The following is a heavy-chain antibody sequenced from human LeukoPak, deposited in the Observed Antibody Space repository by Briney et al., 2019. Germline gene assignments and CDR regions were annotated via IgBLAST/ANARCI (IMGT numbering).Heavy chain of an antibody. CDR1: GYTFTSYY. J-gene: IGHJ4*02. CDR2: INPSGGST. Sequence: ASVKVSCKASGYTFTSYYMHWVRQAPGQGLEWMGIINPSGGSTSYAQKFQGRVTMTRDTSTSTVYMELGSLRSEDTAVYYCARDLSGDYGVDYWGQGTLVTVSS. CDR3: ARDLSGDYGVDY. V-gene: IGHV1-46*01. D-gene: IGHD4-17*01.